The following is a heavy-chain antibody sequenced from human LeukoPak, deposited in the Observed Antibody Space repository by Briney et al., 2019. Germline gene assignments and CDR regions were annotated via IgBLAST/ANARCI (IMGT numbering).Heavy chain of an antibody. CDR3: ASGLKKRTAMVSFDY. D-gene: IGHD5-18*01. CDR1: GYTFTSYD. CDR2: MNPNSGNT. Sequence: GASVKVSCKASGYTFTSYDINWVRQATGQGLEWMGWMNPNSGNTGYAQKLQGRVTMTTDTSTSTAYMELRSLRSDDTAVYYCASGLKKRTAMVSFDYWGQGTLVTVSS. V-gene: IGHV1-8*01. J-gene: IGHJ4*02.